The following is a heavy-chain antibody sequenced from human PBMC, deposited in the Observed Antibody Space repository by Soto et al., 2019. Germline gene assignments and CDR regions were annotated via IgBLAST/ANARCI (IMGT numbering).Heavy chain of an antibody. CDR3: ATGEGTFDY. Sequence: DVQLVESGGALVKPGGSLRLSCAASGITLSNSWMSWVRQAPGGGLEWVARILSVSDGERTDYAAPVRGRFSISRDDSKNTAYLELNSVRADDTAVYYCATGEGTFDYWGQGALVTVSS. CDR2: ILSVSDGERT. CDR1: GITLSNSW. J-gene: IGHJ4*02. V-gene: IGHV3-15*02.